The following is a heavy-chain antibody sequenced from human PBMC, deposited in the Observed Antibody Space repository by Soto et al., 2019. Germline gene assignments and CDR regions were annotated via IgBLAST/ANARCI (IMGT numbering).Heavy chain of an antibody. J-gene: IGHJ4*02. CDR3: ARSSYYSDYYFDY. D-gene: IGHD3-10*01. V-gene: IGHV4-39*01. Sequence: QVQLQEAGPGLVKPSETLSLTCTVSIASISGTSYYWGWIRQPPGMGLEWIGSVYYSGNTYYNPSPTSRVTVSDATSKNQVTLKLNSVTAADTAVYYCARSSYYSDYYFDYWGQGTLVTVSS. CDR1: IASISGTSYY. CDR2: VYYSGNT.